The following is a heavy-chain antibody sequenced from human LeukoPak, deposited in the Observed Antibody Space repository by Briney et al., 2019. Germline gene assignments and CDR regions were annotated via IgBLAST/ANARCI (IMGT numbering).Heavy chain of an antibody. CDR1: GYSTSSGYY. D-gene: IGHD5-18*01. CDR3: ARDETAMVDY. CDR2: FYHSGST. V-gene: IGHV4-38-2*02. Sequence: SETLSLTCTVSGYSTSSGYYWGWIRQPPGKGLEWIGSFYHSGSTYYTPSLKSRVTISVDTSKNQFSLKLSSVTAADTAVYYCARDETAMVDYWGQGTLVTVSS. J-gene: IGHJ4*02.